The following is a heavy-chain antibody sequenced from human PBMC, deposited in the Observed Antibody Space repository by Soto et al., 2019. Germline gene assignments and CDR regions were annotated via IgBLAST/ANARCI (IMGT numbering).Heavy chain of an antibody. D-gene: IGHD6-6*01. CDR1: GFTVSGNY. J-gene: IGHJ6*02. CDR2: IYSGGST. Sequence: GGSLRLSCAASGFTVSGNYMSWVRQAPGKGLEWVSVIYSGGSTYYADSVKGRFTISRDNSKNTLYLQMNSLRAEDTAVYYCARDPSSSPYYYYGMDVWGQGTTVTVSS. V-gene: IGHV3-53*01. CDR3: ARDPSSSPYYYYGMDV.